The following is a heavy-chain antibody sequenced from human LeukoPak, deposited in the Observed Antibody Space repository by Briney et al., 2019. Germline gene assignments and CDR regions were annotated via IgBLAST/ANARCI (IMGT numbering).Heavy chain of an antibody. J-gene: IGHJ6*02. CDR2: ISSSGSTI. Sequence: GGSLRLSCAACGLTFSRYEMKWVRQAPGKGLEWVSYISSSGSTIYYADSVKGRFTISRDNAKNSLYLQMNSLRAEDTAVYYCAREPYYYGMDVWSQGTTVTVS. CDR3: AREPYYYGMDV. CDR1: GLTFSRYE. V-gene: IGHV3-48*03.